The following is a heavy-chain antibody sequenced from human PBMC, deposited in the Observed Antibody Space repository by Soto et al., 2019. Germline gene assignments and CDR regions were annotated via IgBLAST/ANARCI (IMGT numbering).Heavy chain of an antibody. Sequence: QVQLQQWGAGLLKPSETLSLTCAVYGGSFSGYYWSWIRQPPGKGLEWIGQINHSGSTNYNPSLKSRVTISVYTSKNQFSLKLSSVTAADTAVYYCARGGRYLRGVIHEFDYWGQGTLVTVSS. J-gene: IGHJ4*02. CDR1: GGSFSGYY. CDR3: ARGGRYLRGVIHEFDY. D-gene: IGHD3-10*01. V-gene: IGHV4-34*01. CDR2: INHSGST.